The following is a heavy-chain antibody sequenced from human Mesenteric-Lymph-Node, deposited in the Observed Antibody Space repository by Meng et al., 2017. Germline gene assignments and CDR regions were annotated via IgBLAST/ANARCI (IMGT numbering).Heavy chain of an antibody. CDR1: GGSISSGSDY. CDR3: ARGNDYGDTLDY. CDR2: INHSGST. V-gene: IGHV4-39*07. J-gene: IGHJ4*02. Sequence: SETLSLTCSVSGGSISSGSDYWSWIRQPPGKGLEWIGEINHSGSTNYNPSLKSRVTISVDTSKNQFSLKLSSVTAADTAVYYCARGNDYGDTLDYWGQGTLVTVSS. D-gene: IGHD4-17*01.